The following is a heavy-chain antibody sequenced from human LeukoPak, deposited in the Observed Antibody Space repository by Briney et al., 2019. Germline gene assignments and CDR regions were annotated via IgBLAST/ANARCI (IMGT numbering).Heavy chain of an antibody. V-gene: IGHV4-4*02. CDR3: AKDPLAGIETLDH. Sequence: SETLSLTCAVSGVSINRDNWWSWVRQPPGKGLEWIGETYHDGRTNYNPSLKSRVTISIDKSKNQLSLKLNSVTAADTAVYYCAKDPLAGIETLDHWGQGTPVTVSS. J-gene: IGHJ4*02. CDR2: TYHDGRT. CDR1: GVSINRDNW. D-gene: IGHD6-19*01.